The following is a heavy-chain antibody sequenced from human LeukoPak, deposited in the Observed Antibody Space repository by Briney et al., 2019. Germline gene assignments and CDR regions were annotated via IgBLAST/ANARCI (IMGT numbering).Heavy chain of an antibody. D-gene: IGHD5-12*01. J-gene: IGHJ4*02. CDR1: GFSFSSYA. CDR3: ARESGYAVGDF. V-gene: IGHV3-23*01. CDR2: ISGSGGSTYYGGST. Sequence: QSGGSLRLSCAASGFSFSSYAMSWVRQAPGKGLEWVSAISGSGGSTYYGGSTYYADSVKGRFTISRDNSKNTLYLQMNNLRADDTAVYYCARESGYAVGDFWGRGTLVTVSS.